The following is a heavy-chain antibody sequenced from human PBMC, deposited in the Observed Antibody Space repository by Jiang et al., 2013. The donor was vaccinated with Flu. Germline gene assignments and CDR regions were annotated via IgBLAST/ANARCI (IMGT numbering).Heavy chain of an antibody. CDR2: ISANKGNT. D-gene: IGHD3-22*01. CDR3: VRDNSAYYYDLGDYSYGMDV. V-gene: IGHV1-18*01. J-gene: IGHJ6*02. Sequence: RQAPGQGLEWLGRISANKGNTNYAQKVQGRVTMTTETSTTTAYMELRSLRSDDTAVYYCVRDNSAYYYDLGDYSYGMDVWGQGTTVTVSS.